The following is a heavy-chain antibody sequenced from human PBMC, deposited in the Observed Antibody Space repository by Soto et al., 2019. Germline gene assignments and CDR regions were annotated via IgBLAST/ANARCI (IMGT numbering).Heavy chain of an antibody. CDR3: SRSLDS. CDR2: INPDGSEK. J-gene: IGHJ4*02. CDR1: GFTFSSFW. Sequence: PRLSCAASGFTFSSFWMDWVRQAPGKGLEWVANINPDGSEKQYVDSVKGRFTISRDNAKNSLYLQMSSVTAEDSALYYCSRSLDSWGQGTRVTVSS. V-gene: IGHV3-7*01.